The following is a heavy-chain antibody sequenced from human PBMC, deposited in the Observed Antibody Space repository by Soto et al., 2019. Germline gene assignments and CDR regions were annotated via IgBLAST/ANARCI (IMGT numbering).Heavy chain of an antibody. CDR3: ARDREGYGSGI. Sequence: QVQLVQSGAEEKKPGASVKVSCKASGYTFTSYAMHWVRQAPGQRLEWMGWINAGNGNTKHSQKLQGRVTITTDTSASTAYMELSSLRSEDTAVYYCARDREGYGSGIWGQGTLVTVSS. V-gene: IGHV1-3*05. CDR1: GYTFTSYA. CDR2: INAGNGNT. J-gene: IGHJ4*02. D-gene: IGHD3-10*01.